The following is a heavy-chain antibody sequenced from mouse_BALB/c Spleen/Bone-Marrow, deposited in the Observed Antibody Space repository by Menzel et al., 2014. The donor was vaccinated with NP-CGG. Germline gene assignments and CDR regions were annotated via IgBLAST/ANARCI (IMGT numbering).Heavy chain of an antibody. Sequence: EVKLVESGGGLVQPGGSLKLSCAASGFTFSNYGMSWVRQTPDKRLELVATINSNGGSTYYPDSVKGRFTISRDTAKNALYLQMSSLKSEETAMYYCVRGNYCNYVSYFDFWGQGTTLTVSS. J-gene: IGHJ2*01. CDR1: GFTFSNYG. D-gene: IGHD2-1*01. CDR3: VRGNYCNYVSYFDF. V-gene: IGHV5-6-3*01. CDR2: INSNGGST.